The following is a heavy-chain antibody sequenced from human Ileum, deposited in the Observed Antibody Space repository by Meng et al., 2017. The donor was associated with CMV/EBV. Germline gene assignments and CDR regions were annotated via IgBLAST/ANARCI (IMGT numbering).Heavy chain of an antibody. CDR2: IYRDGTT. CDR3: ARGTPNFGFDY. CDR1: GDSISSNHW. Sequence: QVQLQESGPILVKPSGTLSLTCAVSGDSISSNHWWSWVRLSPGEGLEWIGDIYRDGTTNYNPSLKSRVTMSVDKSKNQFSLRLNSLTAADTAVYYCARGTPNFGFDYWGQGTLVTVSS. V-gene: IGHV4-4*02. J-gene: IGHJ4*02. D-gene: IGHD1-1*01.